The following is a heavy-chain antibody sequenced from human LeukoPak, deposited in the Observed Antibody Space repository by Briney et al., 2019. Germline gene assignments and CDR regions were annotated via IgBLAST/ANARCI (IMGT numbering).Heavy chain of an antibody. CDR2: IYSGGST. CDR3: ARVYSGSYYYYYMDV. D-gene: IGHD1-26*01. Sequence: GGSLRLSCVGSGFTFSSYSMSWVRQAPGKGLEWVSVIYSGGSTYYADSVKGRFTISRDNSKNTLYLQMNSLRAEDTAVYYCARVYSGSYYYYYMDVWGKGTTVTISS. CDR1: GFTFSSYS. J-gene: IGHJ6*03. V-gene: IGHV3-53*01.